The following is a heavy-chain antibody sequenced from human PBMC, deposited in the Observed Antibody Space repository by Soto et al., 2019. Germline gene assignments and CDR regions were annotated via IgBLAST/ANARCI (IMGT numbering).Heavy chain of an antibody. Sequence: EVHLVESGGGLVQPGGSLRLSCAASEFTFSQRWISWVRQALGKGLEWVADIKPDGSEKYYVDSVKGRFTISRDNAKNSVYLQMNSLRAEDTAVYYWARGHYGRDYWGQGTLVTVSS. CDR3: ARGHYGRDY. CDR2: IKPDGSEK. J-gene: IGHJ4*02. CDR1: EFTFSQRW. D-gene: IGHD4-17*01. V-gene: IGHV3-7*01.